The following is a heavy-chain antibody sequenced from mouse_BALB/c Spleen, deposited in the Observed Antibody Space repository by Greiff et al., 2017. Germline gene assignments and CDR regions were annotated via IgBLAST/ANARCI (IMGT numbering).Heavy chain of an antibody. Sequence: VQLQESGPGLVQPSQSLSITCTVSGFSLTSYGVHWVRQSPGKGLEWLGVIWSGGSTDYNAAFISRLSISKDNSTSQVFFKMNSLQANDTAIYYCARLGDYAMDYWGQGTSVTVSS. CDR1: GFSLTSYG. J-gene: IGHJ4*01. V-gene: IGHV2-2*02. D-gene: IGHD3-3*01. CDR2: IWSGGST. CDR3: ARLGDYAMDY.